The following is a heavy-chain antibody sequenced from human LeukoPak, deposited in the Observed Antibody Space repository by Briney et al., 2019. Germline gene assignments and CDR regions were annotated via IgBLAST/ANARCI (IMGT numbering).Heavy chain of an antibody. CDR1: GGSISSGGYS. V-gene: IGHV4-30-2*01. J-gene: IGHJ4*02. CDR3: ARAPATVTTFDY. CDR2: IYHSGST. Sequence: SETLSLTCTVSGGSISSGGYSWSWIRQPPGKGLEWIGYIYHSGSTYYNPSLKSRVTISVDRSKNQFSLKLSSVTAADTAVYYCARAPATVTTFDYWGQGTLVTVSS. D-gene: IGHD4-17*01.